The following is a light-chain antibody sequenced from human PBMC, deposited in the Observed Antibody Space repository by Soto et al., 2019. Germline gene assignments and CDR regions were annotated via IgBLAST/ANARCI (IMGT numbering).Light chain of an antibody. J-gene: IGLJ3*02. V-gene: IGLV2-14*01. CDR2: EVS. CDR1: SSDIGGYKY. Sequence: QSPLTKPASVSGSPGQSITISCTGTSSDIGGYKYVSWYQQHPGKAPKLIIFEVSNRPSGVSDRFSGSNSGNTASLTISGLQAGEEADYYCTSYSRYSVMVFGGGTKVTVL. CDR3: TSYSRYSVMV.